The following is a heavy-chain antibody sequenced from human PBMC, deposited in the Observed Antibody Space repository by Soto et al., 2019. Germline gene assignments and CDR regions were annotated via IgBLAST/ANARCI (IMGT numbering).Heavy chain of an antibody. CDR2: ISWHSGSI. J-gene: IGHJ4*02. Sequence: EVQLVESGGGLVQPGGSLRLSCAASGFTFDDYSMHWVRQAPGRGLEWVSGISWHSGSIDYADSVKGRFTISRDNAKNFLYLEMNSLRPEDPALYYCARVDLGAVAGYFEYCGQGTLVTVSS. CDR3: ARVDLGAVAGYFEY. V-gene: IGHV3-9*01. CDR1: GFTFDDYS. D-gene: IGHD6-19*01.